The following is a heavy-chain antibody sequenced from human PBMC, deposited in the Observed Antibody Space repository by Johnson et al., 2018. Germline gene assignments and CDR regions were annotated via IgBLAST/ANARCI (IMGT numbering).Heavy chain of an antibody. J-gene: IGHJ3*02. CDR3: ARQNYDSSGPHAFDI. D-gene: IGHD3-22*01. V-gene: IGHV5-51*01. CDR2: IYPGDSDT. Sequence: EVQLVESGAEVKKPGESLKISCKGSGYSFTSYWIGWVRQMPGKGLEWMGIIYPGDSDTRYSPSFQGQVTISADKSINPAYLQWSRLKATETAMDYCARQNYDSSGPHAFDIWGQGTMVTVSS. CDR1: GYSFTSYW.